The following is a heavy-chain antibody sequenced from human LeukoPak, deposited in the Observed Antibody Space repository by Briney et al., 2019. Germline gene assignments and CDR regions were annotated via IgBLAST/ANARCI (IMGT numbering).Heavy chain of an antibody. CDR3: ARGPMRGWFDP. CDR1: GGSISSGDYY. CDR2: IYYSGST. D-gene: IGHD3-10*01. Sequence: SQTLSLTCTVSGGSISSGDYYWSWIRQPPGKGLEWIGYIYYSGSTYYNPSLKSRVTISVDTSKNQLSLKLSSVTAADTAVYYCARGPMRGWFDPWGQGTLVTVSS. J-gene: IGHJ5*02. V-gene: IGHV4-30-4*08.